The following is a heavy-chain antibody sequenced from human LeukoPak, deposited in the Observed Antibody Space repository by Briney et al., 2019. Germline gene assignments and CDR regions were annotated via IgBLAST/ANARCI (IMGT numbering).Heavy chain of an antibody. CDR2: INHSGST. J-gene: IGHJ4*02. V-gene: IGHV4-34*01. CDR3: AGGTDTAMVTFDY. Sequence: SETLSLTCAVYGGSFSGYYWSWIGQPPGEGREGIGEINHSGSTNYNQSLKIRVTISVDTSKNQYSLNLRFVTAADTAVYYCAGGTDTAMVTFDYWGQGAMPTVS. D-gene: IGHD5-18*01. CDR1: GGSFSGYY.